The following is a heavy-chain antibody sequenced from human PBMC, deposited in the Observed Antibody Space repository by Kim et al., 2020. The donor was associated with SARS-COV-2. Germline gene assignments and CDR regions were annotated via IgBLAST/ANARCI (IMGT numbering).Heavy chain of an antibody. CDR2: ISYDGSNK. CDR1: GFTFSSYA. J-gene: IGHJ4*02. Sequence: GGSLRLSCAASGFTFSSYAMHWVRQAPGKGLEWVAVISYDGSNKYYADSVKGRFTISRDNSKNTLYLQMNSLRAEDTAVYYCARTQDPLFIGDSSAGFDYWGQGTLVTVSS. CDR3: ARTQDPLFIGDSSAGFDY. V-gene: IGHV3-30*04. D-gene: IGHD2-21*02.